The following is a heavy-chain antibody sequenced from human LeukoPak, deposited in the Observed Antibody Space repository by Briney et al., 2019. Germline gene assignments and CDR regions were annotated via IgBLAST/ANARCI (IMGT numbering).Heavy chain of an antibody. D-gene: IGHD2-2*01. CDR2: IFYSADI. J-gene: IGHJ3*02. V-gene: IGHV4-59*08. Sequence: SETLSLTCTVSGVSISSNSWSWIRQPPGEGLECIGYIFYSADIRYNPSLQSRVTISVDTSKNQFTQSLKAVTAADTAVYYCARMGDIVVVPAASDAFDIWGQGTMVTVSS. CDR1: GVSISSNS. CDR3: ARMGDIVVVPAASDAFDI.